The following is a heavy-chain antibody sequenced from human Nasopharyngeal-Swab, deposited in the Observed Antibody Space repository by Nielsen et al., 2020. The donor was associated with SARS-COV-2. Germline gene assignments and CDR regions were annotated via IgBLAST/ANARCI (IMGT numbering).Heavy chain of an antibody. V-gene: IGHV3-7*01. Sequence: GGSLRLSCEASGFTFSTYWMSWVRQAPGKGLEWVANIRQDESEKYYVDSVKGRFTISRDNAKNSLFLQMNSLRVADTAVYYCARLLEVGGTPLDYWCQGTLVSVSS. J-gene: IGHJ4*02. CDR1: GFTFSTYW. D-gene: IGHD6-19*01. CDR3: ARLLEVGGTPLDY. CDR2: IRQDESEK.